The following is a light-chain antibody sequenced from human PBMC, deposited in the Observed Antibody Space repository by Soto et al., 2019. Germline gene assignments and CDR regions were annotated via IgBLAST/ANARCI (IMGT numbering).Light chain of an antibody. V-gene: IGLV1-40*01. CDR2: GNS. Sequence: QSVLTQPPSVSGAPGQRVTISCTGSSSNIGAGYDVHWYQQLPGTAPKLLIYGNSNRPSGVPDRFSGSKSGTSASLAITGLQAEDEADYYCQSYDSSPPVVFCGATKLTVL. J-gene: IGLJ2*01. CDR1: SSNIGAGYD. CDR3: QSYDSSPPVV.